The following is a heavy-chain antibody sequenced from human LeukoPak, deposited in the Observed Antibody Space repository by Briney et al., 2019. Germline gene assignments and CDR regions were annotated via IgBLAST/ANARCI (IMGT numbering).Heavy chain of an antibody. CDR2: INPNSGGT. CDR1: GYTFNNYD. V-gene: IGHV1-2*02. CDR3: AIYDYVWGSYRPFDY. Sequence: ASVKVSCKPSGYTFNNYDIDWVRQAAGQGLEWMGWINPNSGGTNYAQKFQGRVTMTEDTSTDTAYMELSSLRSEDTAVYYCAIYDYVWGSYRPFDYWGQGTLVTVSS. J-gene: IGHJ4*02. D-gene: IGHD3-16*02.